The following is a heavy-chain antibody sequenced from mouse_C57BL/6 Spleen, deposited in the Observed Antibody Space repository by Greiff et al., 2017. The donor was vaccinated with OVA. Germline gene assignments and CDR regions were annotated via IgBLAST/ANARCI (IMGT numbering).Heavy chain of an antibody. D-gene: IGHD1-1*01. Sequence: QVQLQQPGAELVKPGASVKLSCKASGYTFTSYWMQWVKQRPGQGLEWIGEIDPSDSYTNYNQKFKGKATLTVDTSSSTAYMQLSSLTSEDSAVYYCARSWRNFDYWGQGTTLTVSS. CDR1: GYTFTSYW. J-gene: IGHJ2*01. V-gene: IGHV1-50*01. CDR3: ARSWRNFDY. CDR2: IDPSDSYT.